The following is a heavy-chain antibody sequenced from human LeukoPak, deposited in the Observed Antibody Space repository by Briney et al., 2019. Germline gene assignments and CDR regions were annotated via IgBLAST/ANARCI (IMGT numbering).Heavy chain of an antibody. D-gene: IGHD6-13*01. Sequence: SETLSLTCAVYGDSFSGHYWSWIRQPPGKGLEWIGYIYYSGSTNYNPSLKSRVTISVDTSKNQLSLKLSSVTAADTAVYYCARDRGTAAAGPDFDYWGQGTLVTVSS. CDR1: GDSFSGHY. CDR3: ARDRGTAAAGPDFDY. J-gene: IGHJ4*02. CDR2: IYYSGST. V-gene: IGHV4-59*11.